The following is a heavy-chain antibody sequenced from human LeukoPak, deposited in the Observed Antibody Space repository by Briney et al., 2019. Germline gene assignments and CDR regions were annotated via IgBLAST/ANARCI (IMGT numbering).Heavy chain of an antibody. CDR1: VYTFTIYG. D-gene: IGHD4-17*01. CDR2: ISAYNGNT. V-gene: IGHV1-18*01. CDR3: ARDYTVTKPFDY. J-gene: IGHJ4*02. Sequence: GASVTVSFKSSVYTFTIYGISWVRQAPGQGREGMGWISAYNGNTNYAQKLQGRVTMTTDTSTSTAYMELRSLRSDDTAVYYCARDYTVTKPFDYWGQGTLVTVSS.